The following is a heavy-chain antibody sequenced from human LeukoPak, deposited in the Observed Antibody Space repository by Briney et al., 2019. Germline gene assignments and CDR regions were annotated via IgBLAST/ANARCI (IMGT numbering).Heavy chain of an antibody. CDR1: GGSISSYY. CDR3: ARTFGEYVDY. Sequence: SETLSLTCTVSGGSISSYYWSWIRQPPGKGLEWIGYIYYSGSTNYNPSLKSRVTISVDTSKNQFSLKLSSVTAADTAVYYCARTFGEYVDYWGQGTLVTVSS. V-gene: IGHV4-59*01. CDR2: IYYSGST. J-gene: IGHJ4*02. D-gene: IGHD3-10*01.